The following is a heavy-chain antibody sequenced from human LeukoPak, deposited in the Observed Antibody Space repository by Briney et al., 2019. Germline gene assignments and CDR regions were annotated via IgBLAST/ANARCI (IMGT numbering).Heavy chain of an antibody. Sequence: GGSLRLSCAASGFTFSSYWMHWVRQAPGKGLVWVSRINSDGSSTSYADSVKGRFTISRDNAKNTLYLQMNSLRAEDTAVYYCARGSDIVATMGDYYYYGMAVWGQGTTVTVSS. D-gene: IGHD5-12*01. J-gene: IGHJ6*02. CDR3: ARGSDIVATMGDYYYYGMAV. CDR2: INSDGSST. V-gene: IGHV3-74*01. CDR1: GFTFSSYW.